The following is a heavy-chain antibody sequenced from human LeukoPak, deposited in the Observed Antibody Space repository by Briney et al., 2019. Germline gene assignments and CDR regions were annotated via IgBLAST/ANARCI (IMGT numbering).Heavy chain of an antibody. D-gene: IGHD1-14*01. Sequence: SETLSLTCTVSGGSIRSYYWSWIRQPPGKGLEWIAYIYYSGSTNYNPSLKSRVTISVDTSKNQFSLKLSSVTAADTAVYYCARDITGSFDYWGQGNLVTVSS. CDR3: ARDITGSFDY. CDR2: IYYSGST. CDR1: GGSIRSYY. V-gene: IGHV4-59*12. J-gene: IGHJ4*02.